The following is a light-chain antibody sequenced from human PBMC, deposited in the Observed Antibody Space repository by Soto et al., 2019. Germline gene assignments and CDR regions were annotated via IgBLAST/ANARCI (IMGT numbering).Light chain of an antibody. CDR3: QNSNLFPCT. Sequence: DIQMTQAPSTLSASVGDIVTITCRASQSINNYLAWYQQKPGKAPNLLIYKASSLECGVTSIFSASRSGTEFTLTISSLQPDDFATCDSQNSNLFPCTLGQGTK. V-gene: IGKV1-5*03. J-gene: IGKJ1*01. CDR1: QSINNY. CDR2: KAS.